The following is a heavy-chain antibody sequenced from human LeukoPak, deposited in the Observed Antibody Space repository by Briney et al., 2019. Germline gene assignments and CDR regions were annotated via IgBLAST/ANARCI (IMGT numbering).Heavy chain of an antibody. D-gene: IGHD2-2*02. J-gene: IGHJ4*02. Sequence: ASVKVSCKASGYTFTGYYMHWVRQAPGQGREWMGWINPNSGGTNYAQKFQGRVTMTRDTSISTAYMELSRLRSDDTAVYYCARGYCSSTSCYTGYFDYWGQGTLVTVSS. CDR1: GYTFTGYY. CDR2: INPNSGGT. V-gene: IGHV1-2*02. CDR3: ARGYCSSTSCYTGYFDY.